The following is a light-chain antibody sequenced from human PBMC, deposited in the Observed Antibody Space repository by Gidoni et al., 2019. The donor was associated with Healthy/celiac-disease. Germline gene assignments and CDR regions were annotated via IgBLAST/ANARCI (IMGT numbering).Light chain of an antibody. V-gene: IGKV1-27*01. CDR1: QGISNY. CDR2: AAS. Sequence: DIQMTQSPSSLSASVGDRVTITCRASQGISNYLAWYQQKPGKVPKLLIYAASTLQSGVPSRFSGRGSGTDFTLTISSLQPEDVATYYCQEYNSAPPETFGQGTRLEIK. J-gene: IGKJ5*01. CDR3: QEYNSAPPET.